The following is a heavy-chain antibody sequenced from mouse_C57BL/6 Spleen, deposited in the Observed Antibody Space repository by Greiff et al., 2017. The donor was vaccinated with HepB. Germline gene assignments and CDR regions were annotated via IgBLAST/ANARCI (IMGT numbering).Heavy chain of an antibody. CDR2: IWSGGST. Sequence: VKLKQSGPGLVQPSQSLSITCTVSGFSLTSYGVHWVRQSPGKGLEWLGVIWSGGSTDYNAAFISRLSISKDNSKSQVFFKMNSLQADDTAIYYCASHYYGSSLSFAYWGQGTLVTVSA. J-gene: IGHJ3*01. CDR3: ASHYYGSSLSFAY. CDR1: GFSLTSYG. D-gene: IGHD1-1*01. V-gene: IGHV2-2*01.